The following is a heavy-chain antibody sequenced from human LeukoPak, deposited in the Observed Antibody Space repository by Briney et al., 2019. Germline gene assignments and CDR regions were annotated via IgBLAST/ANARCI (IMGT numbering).Heavy chain of an antibody. Sequence: KTSETLSLTCAVYGGSLSGYYWSWIRQSPGKGLEWIGEINHGGSTNYNPSLKSRVTMSVDTSKNHFSVKLSSVTAADTAVYFCAREGRMSMGIEYWGEGTLLSVPS. V-gene: IGHV4-34*01. CDR2: INHGGST. J-gene: IGHJ4*02. D-gene: IGHD4/OR15-4a*01. CDR3: AREGRMSMGIEY. CDR1: GGSLSGYY.